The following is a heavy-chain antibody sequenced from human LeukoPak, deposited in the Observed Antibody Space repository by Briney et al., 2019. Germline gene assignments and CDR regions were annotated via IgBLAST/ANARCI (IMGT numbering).Heavy chain of an antibody. D-gene: IGHD3-22*01. Sequence: SQTLSLTCAVSGGSISSGGYSWSWIRQPPGKGLEWIGYIYHSGCTYYNPSLKSRVTISVDRSKNQFSLKLSSVTAADTAVYYCARGSYYYDSSGYFDYWGQGTLVTVSS. V-gene: IGHV4-30-2*01. J-gene: IGHJ4*02. CDR2: IYHSGCT. CDR3: ARGSYYYDSSGYFDY. CDR1: GGSISSGGYS.